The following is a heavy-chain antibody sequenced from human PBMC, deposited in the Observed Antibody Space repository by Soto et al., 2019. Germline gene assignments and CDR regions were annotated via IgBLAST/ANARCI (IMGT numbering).Heavy chain of an antibody. J-gene: IGHJ4*02. CDR2: ISSTTNYI. CDR3: ARESEDLTSNFDY. Sequence: GGSLRLSCAASGFTFSSYEMNWARQAPGKGLEWVSSISSTTNYIYYGDSMKGRFTISRDNGKNSLYLEIHSLRAEDTAVYYCARESEDLTSNFDYWGQGTLVTVSS. V-gene: IGHV3-21*06. CDR1: GFTFSSYE.